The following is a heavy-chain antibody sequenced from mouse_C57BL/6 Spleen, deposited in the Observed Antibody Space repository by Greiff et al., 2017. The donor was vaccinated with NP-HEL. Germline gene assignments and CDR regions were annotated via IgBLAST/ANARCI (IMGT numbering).Heavy chain of an antibody. J-gene: IGHJ2*01. D-gene: IGHD1-1*01. V-gene: IGHV1-61*01. CDR3: ARPFITPVVAPGY. CDR2: IYPSDSET. CDR1: GYTFTSYW. Sequence: QVHVKQPGAELVRPGSSVKLSCKASGYTFTSYWMDWVKQRPGQGLEWIGNIYPSDSETHYNQKFKDKATLTVDKSSSTAYMQLSSLTSEDSAVYYCARPFITPVVAPGYWGQGTTLTVSS.